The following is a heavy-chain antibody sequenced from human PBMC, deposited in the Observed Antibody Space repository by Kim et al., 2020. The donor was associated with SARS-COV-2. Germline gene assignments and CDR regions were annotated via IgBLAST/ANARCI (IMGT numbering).Heavy chain of an antibody. CDR3: ARPVGGSRGSPTPRAFDI. Sequence: GESLKISCKGSGFSFTSYWIGWVRQMPGKGLEWMGIIYPSDSDTRYIPSFQGQVTISADKSISTAYLQWSSLKASDTAMYYCARPVGGSRGSPTPRAFDIWGQGTMVTVSS. V-gene: IGHV5-51*01. J-gene: IGHJ3*02. CDR1: GFSFTSYW. CDR2: IYPSDSDT. D-gene: IGHD2-2*01.